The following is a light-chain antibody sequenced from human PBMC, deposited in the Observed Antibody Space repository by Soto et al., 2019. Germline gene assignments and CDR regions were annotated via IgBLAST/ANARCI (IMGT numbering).Light chain of an antibody. J-gene: IGKJ1*01. CDR1: QSVTISY. Sequence: EIVVTQSPDTVSVSPGERATLSCRASQSVTISYLAWYQQKPGQAPRLLIFGASTRATGIPARFSGSGSGTEFTLTISSLQSEDFAIYYCQQYNDWPPLAFGQGTKVDIK. V-gene: IGKV3-15*01. CDR3: QQYNDWPPLA. CDR2: GAS.